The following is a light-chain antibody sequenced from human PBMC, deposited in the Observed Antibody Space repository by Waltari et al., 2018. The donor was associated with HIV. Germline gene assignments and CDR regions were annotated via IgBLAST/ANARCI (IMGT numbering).Light chain of an antibody. Sequence: DVKMPQSPSSLSASIGDRVIISCRASQDITNLLAWFQQRPGKAPKSLIYGASTLQTGVPSSKFSGAGSGTDFTLTITDLQPEDVATYYCQQYTSFPLTFGGGTTVEI. V-gene: IGKV1-16*02. CDR1: QDITNL. CDR3: QQYTSFPLT. CDR2: GAS. J-gene: IGKJ4*01.